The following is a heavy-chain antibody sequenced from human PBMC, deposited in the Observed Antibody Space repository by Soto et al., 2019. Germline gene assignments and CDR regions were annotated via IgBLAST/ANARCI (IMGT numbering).Heavy chain of an antibody. Sequence: SETLSLTCTVSGGSISSYYWSWIRQPPGKGLEWIGYIYYSGSTNYNPSLKSRVTISVDTSKNQFSLKLSSVTAADTAVYYCASLTWSDYYYYYYMDVWGKGTTVTVSS. D-gene: IGHD3-9*01. CDR2: IYYSGST. V-gene: IGHV4-59*01. J-gene: IGHJ6*03. CDR1: GGSISSYY. CDR3: ASLTWSDYYYYYYMDV.